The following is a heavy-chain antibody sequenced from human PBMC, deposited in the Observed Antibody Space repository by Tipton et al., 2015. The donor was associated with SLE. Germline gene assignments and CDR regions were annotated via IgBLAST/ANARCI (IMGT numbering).Heavy chain of an antibody. Sequence: TLSLTCAVYGGSFSGYYWSWIRQPPGKGLEWIGEINHGGSTNYNPSLKSRVTISVDTSKNQFSLKLSFVTAADTAVYYCARGLTQSPDYWGQGTLVTVSS. CDR2: INHGGST. V-gene: IGHV4-34*01. J-gene: IGHJ4*02. CDR1: GGSFSGYY. CDR3: ARGLTQSPDY. D-gene: IGHD2-15*01.